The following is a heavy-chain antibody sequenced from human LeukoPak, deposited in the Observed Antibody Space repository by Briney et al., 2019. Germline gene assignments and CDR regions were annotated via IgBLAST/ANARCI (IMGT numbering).Heavy chain of an antibody. V-gene: IGHV4-34*01. Sequence: PSGTLSLTCAADGGSLSGYYWTWIRQSPDKGLEWIGEVIQSGTTTSNPSLKSRLSMSLDTSKKQFSLNLASVTGADTAVYYCARGRVQFLEWSSPKNYYYYGLDVWGQGTTVIVSS. CDR3: ARGRVQFLEWSSPKNYYYYGLDV. J-gene: IGHJ6*02. D-gene: IGHD3-3*01. CDR2: VIQSGTT. CDR1: GGSLSGYY.